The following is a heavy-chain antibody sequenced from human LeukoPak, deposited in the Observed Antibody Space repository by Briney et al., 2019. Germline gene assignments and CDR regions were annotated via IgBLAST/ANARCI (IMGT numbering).Heavy chain of an antibody. Sequence: GGSLRLSCAASGFTVSSNYMSWVRQAPGKGLEWVSIIYNGGSTYYAESVKGRFTISRDNSKNTLYLQMNSLRAEDTAVYYCAKILLWFGEQRDYWGQGTLVTVSS. J-gene: IGHJ4*02. V-gene: IGHV3-66*01. CDR2: IYNGGST. CDR3: AKILLWFGEQRDY. D-gene: IGHD3-10*01. CDR1: GFTVSSNY.